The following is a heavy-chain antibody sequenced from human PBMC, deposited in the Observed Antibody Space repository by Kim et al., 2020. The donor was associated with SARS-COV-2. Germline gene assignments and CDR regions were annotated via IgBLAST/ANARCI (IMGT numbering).Heavy chain of an antibody. J-gene: IGHJ3*02. V-gene: IGHV3-64*01. CDR2: ISSNGGST. CDR1: GFTFSSYA. CDR3: ARDQGALVGSYYRNAFDI. D-gene: IGHD1-26*01. Sequence: GGSLRLSCAASGFTFSSYAMHWVRQAPGKGLEYVSAISSNGGSTYYANSVKGRFTISRDNSKNTLYLQMGSLRAEDMAVYYCARDQGALVGSYYRNAFDIWGQGTMVTVSS.